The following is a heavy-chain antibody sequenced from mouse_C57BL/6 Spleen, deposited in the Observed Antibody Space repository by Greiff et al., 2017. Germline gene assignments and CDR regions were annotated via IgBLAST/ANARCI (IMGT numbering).Heavy chain of an antibody. D-gene: IGHD2-4*01. CDR1: GYTFTSYW. J-gene: IGHJ3*01. CDR3: ARVPVYYDYDEDAY. Sequence: VKLQQPGTELVKPGASVKLSCKASGYTFTSYWMHWVKQRPGQGLEWIGNINPGNGGTNYNEKFKSKATLTVDKSSSTAYMQLSSLTSEDSAVYYCARVPVYYDYDEDAYWGQGTLVTVSA. CDR2: INPGNGGT. V-gene: IGHV1-53*01.